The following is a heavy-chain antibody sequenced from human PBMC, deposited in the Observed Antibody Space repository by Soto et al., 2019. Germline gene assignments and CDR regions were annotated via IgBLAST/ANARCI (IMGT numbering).Heavy chain of an antibody. V-gene: IGHV5-51*01. Sequence: GESLKISCNGSGYSFTSYWIGWVRQMPGKGLEWMGIIYPGDSDTRYSPSFQGQVTISADKSISTAYLQWSSLKASDTAMYYCVREGNYDSSGYYFFYGMDVWGQGTTVTVSS. D-gene: IGHD3-22*01. J-gene: IGHJ6*02. CDR1: GYSFTSYW. CDR2: IYPGDSDT. CDR3: VREGNYDSSGYYFFYGMDV.